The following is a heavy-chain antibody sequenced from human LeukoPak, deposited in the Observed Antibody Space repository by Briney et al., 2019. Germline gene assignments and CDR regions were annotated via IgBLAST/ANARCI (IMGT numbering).Heavy chain of an antibody. Sequence: GASVKVSCKTSGGTFSSYAISWVRQAPGQGLEWMGGIIPIFGIANYAQKFQGRVTITADKSTSTAYMELSSLRSEDTAVYYCARDRRYDYVWGSYRYIDYWGQGTLVTVSS. D-gene: IGHD3-16*02. CDR3: ARDRRYDYVWGSYRYIDY. V-gene: IGHV1-69*10. CDR1: GGTFSSYA. CDR2: IIPIFGIA. J-gene: IGHJ4*02.